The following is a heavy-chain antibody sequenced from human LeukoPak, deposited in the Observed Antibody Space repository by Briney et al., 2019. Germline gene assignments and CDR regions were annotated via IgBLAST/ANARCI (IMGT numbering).Heavy chain of an antibody. CDR2: INPNSGGT. D-gene: IGHD2-2*01. J-gene: IGHJ6*02. Sequence: GASVKVSCKGSGYIFPDYYIYWVRQAPGQGLEWMGRINPNSGGTNYAQKFQGRVTMTRDTSISTVYMELSRLRSDDTAVHYCARDGGYCSSGTICYSRAEYYYYGMDVWGQGTTVTVSS. CDR1: GYIFPDYY. CDR3: ARDGGYCSSGTICYSRAEYYYYGMDV. V-gene: IGHV1-2*06.